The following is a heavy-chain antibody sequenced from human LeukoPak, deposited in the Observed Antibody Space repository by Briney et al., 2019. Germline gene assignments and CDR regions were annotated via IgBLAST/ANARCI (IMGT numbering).Heavy chain of an antibody. D-gene: IGHD6-19*01. CDR2: INPSGGST. J-gene: IGHJ4*02. Sequence: GASVKVSCKASGYTFTSYYMHWVRQAPGQGLEWMGIINPSGGSTSYAQKFQGRVTMTRDTSTSTVYMELSSLRSEDTAVYYCAITDSSGWYPTSWGQGTLVTVSS. CDR1: GYTFTSYY. CDR3: AITDSSGWYPTS. V-gene: IGHV1-46*01.